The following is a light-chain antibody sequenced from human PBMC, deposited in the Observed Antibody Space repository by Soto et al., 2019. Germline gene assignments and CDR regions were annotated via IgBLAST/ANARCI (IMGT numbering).Light chain of an antibody. J-gene: IGKJ3*01. Sequence: EIVLTQSPATLSLSPGERATLSCRASQSVNSYLAWYQHKPGQAPRLLLHDASYRATGIPARFSGSGSGTDCTLTISSLEPEDFAAYYCQHRSGFTFGPGTKVDI. V-gene: IGKV3-11*01. CDR2: DAS. CDR3: QHRSGFT. CDR1: QSVNSY.